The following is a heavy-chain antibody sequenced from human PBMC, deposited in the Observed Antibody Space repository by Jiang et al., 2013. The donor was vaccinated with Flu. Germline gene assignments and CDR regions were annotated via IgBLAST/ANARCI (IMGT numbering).Heavy chain of an antibody. J-gene: IGHJ6*02. CDR3: ARIASYGSDGMDV. V-gene: IGHV2-70*04. D-gene: IGHD3-10*01. Sequence: KPTQTLTLTCTFSGFSLSTSGMRVNWIRQPPGKALEWLARIDWDDDKFYSTSLKTRLTISKDTSKNQVVLTMTNMDPVDTATYYCARIASYGSDGMDVWGQGTTVTVSS. CDR1: GFSLSTSGMR. CDR2: IDWDDDK.